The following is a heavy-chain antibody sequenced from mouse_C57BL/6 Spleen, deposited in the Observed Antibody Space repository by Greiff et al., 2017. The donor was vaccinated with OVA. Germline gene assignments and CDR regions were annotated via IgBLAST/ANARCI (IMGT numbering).Heavy chain of an antibody. Sequence: QVHVKQPGAELVKPGASVKLSCKASGYTFTSYWMQWVKQRPGQGLAWIGEIDPSDSYTNYTQKFKGKATLTVDTSSRTAYMQLSSLTSEDSAVYYCALTGTWSCWGQGATLTVSS. D-gene: IGHD4-1*01. CDR3: ALTGTWSC. J-gene: IGHJ2*01. CDR2: IDPSDSYT. V-gene: IGHV1-50*01. CDR1: GYTFTSYW.